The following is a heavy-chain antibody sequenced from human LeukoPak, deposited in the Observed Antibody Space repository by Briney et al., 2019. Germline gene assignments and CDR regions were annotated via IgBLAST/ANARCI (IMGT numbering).Heavy chain of an antibody. V-gene: IGHV4-38-2*02. CDR2: IYYSGST. CDR1: GYSISSSYY. D-gene: IGHD6-13*01. Sequence: SETLSLTCTVSGYSISSSYYWGWIRQPPGKGLEWIGSIYYSGSTYYNPSLKSRVTISVDTSKNQFSLKLSSVTAADTAVYYCARVAAAAAHWYFDLWGRGTLVTVSS. J-gene: IGHJ2*01. CDR3: ARVAAAAAHWYFDL.